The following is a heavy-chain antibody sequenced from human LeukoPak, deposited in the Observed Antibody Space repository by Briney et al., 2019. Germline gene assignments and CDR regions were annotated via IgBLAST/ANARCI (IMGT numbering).Heavy chain of an antibody. Sequence: PGGSLRLSCAASGFTFSSYSMNWVRQAPGRGLEWVSYISSSSSTIYYADSVKGRFTMSRDNAKNSLYLQMNSLKDEDTDVYYCARDRMGGSYYYYGMDVWGQGTTVTVTS. V-gene: IGHV3-48*02. J-gene: IGHJ6*02. CDR3: ARDRMGGSYYYYGMDV. D-gene: IGHD3-10*01. CDR1: GFTFSSYS. CDR2: ISSSSSTI.